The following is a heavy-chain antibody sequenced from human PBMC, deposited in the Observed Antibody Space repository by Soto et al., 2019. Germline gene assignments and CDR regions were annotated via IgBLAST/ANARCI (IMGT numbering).Heavy chain of an antibody. V-gene: IGHV3-23*01. Sequence: EVQLLESGGGLVQPGGSLRLSCAASGFTFSSYAMSWVRQAPGKGLEWVSAISGSGGSTYYADSVKGRFTISRDNSKNKLYLQMNSLRAEDTAVYYCAKGDLGYCSGGSCYARWGQGTMVTVSS. D-gene: IGHD2-15*01. CDR1: GFTFSSYA. CDR2: ISGSGGST. CDR3: AKGDLGYCSGGSCYAR. J-gene: IGHJ3*01.